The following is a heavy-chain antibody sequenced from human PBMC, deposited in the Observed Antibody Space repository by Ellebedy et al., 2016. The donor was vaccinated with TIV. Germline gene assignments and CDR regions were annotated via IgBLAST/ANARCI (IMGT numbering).Heavy chain of an antibody. D-gene: IGHD6-13*01. V-gene: IGHV3-23*01. CDR2: ISGSGGST. Sequence: GESLKISCAASGFTFSSYAMSWVRQAPGKGLEWVSAISGSGGSTYYADSVKGRFTISRDNSKNTLYLQMNSLRAEDTAVYYCAKAPARPDSSWEFRRYWYFDLWGRGTLVTVSS. CDR1: GFTFSSYA. CDR3: AKAPARPDSSWEFRRYWYFDL. J-gene: IGHJ2*01.